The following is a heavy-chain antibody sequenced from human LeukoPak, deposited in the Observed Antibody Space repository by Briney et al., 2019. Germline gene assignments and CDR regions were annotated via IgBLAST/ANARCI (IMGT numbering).Heavy chain of an antibody. D-gene: IGHD5-18*01. CDR2: IYSGGST. J-gene: IGHJ4*02. Sequence: GGSLRLSCAASGFTVSSNYMSWVRQAPGKGLEWVSVIYSGGSTYYADSVKGRFTTSRDNSKNTLYLQMNSLRAEDTAVYYCAREAVDTAMAFDYWGQGTLVTVSS. CDR1: GFTVSSNY. CDR3: AREAVDTAMAFDY. V-gene: IGHV3-66*01.